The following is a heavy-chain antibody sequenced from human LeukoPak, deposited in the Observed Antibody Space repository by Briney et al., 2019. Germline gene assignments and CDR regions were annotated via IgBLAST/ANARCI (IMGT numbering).Heavy chain of an antibody. Sequence: GGSLRLSCAAAGFSFRSFEMNWVRQAPGKGLEWVSYISRSRTTIYYADSVKGRFTISRDNAKNSLYLQMNSLRAEDTAVYYCARDGPGDFWSGYHYYYYYYMDVWGKGTTVTVSS. J-gene: IGHJ6*03. CDR3: ARDGPGDFWSGYHYYYYYYMDV. V-gene: IGHV3-48*03. CDR1: GFSFRSFE. CDR2: ISRSRTTI. D-gene: IGHD3-3*01.